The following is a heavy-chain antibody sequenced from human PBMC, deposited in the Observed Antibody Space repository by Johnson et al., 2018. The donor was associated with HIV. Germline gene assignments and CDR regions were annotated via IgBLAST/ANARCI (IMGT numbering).Heavy chain of an antibody. CDR3: GRGGGCGGDCYSGYDAFDI. D-gene: IGHD2-21*01. Sequence: QVQLVESGGGVVQPGGSLRLSCAASGFTFSSYGMHWVRQAPGKGLEWVAFIRYDGSNKYYADSVKGRFTISRDNSKNTLYLQMNSLRAEDTAVYFWGRGGGCGGDCYSGYDAFDIWSQGTMVTVSS. CDR2: IRYDGSNK. CDR1: GFTFSSYG. J-gene: IGHJ3*02. V-gene: IGHV3-30*02.